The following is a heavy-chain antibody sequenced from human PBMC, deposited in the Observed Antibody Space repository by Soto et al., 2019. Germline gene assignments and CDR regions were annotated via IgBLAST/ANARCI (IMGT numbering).Heavy chain of an antibody. V-gene: IGHV3-30*18. CDR3: AKGRGLGGGGRGLEY. J-gene: IGHJ4*02. Sequence: QVQLVESGGGVVQPGRSLRLSCAASGFSFNTYAMHWVRQAPGKGLEWVAVISHDGSIIRSADFVEGRFVVFRDNSNNKLFLQMESLKPDDTAVYYCAKGRGLGGGGRGLEYWGQGTLVTVAS. CDR2: ISHDGSII. CDR1: GFSFNTYA. D-gene: IGHD3-16*01.